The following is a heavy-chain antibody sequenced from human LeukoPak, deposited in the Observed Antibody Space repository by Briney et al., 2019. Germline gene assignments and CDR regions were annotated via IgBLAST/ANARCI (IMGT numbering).Heavy chain of an antibody. J-gene: IGHJ6*02. Sequence: GGSLRLSCAASGFTFSSYWMHWVRQAPGKGLVWVSRINGDGSSTTYADSVKGRFTISRGNAKSTLYLQMNSLRAEDTAVYYCARTPYYYAMDVWGQGTTVTVSS. CDR2: INGDGSST. V-gene: IGHV3-74*01. CDR3: ARTPYYYAMDV. D-gene: IGHD2-15*01. CDR1: GFTFSSYW.